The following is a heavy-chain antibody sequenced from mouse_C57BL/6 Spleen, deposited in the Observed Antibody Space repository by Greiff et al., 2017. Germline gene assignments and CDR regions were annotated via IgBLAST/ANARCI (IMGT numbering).Heavy chain of an antibody. V-gene: IGHV5-12*01. CDR1: GFTFSDYY. CDR3: ARPYYYGSSYLAY. CDR2: ISNGGGST. D-gene: IGHD1-1*01. Sequence: EVKLLESGGGLVQPGGSLKLSCAASGFTFSDYYMYWVRQTPEKRLEWVAYISNGGGSTYYPDTVKGRFTIARDNAKNTLYLQMSRLKSEDTAMYYCARPYYYGSSYLAYWGQGTLVTVSA. J-gene: IGHJ3*01.